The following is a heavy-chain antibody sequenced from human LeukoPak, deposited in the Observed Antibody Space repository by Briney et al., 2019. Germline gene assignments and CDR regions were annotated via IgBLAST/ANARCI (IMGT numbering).Heavy chain of an antibody. CDR2: ISSSSSMI. V-gene: IGHV3-48*02. J-gene: IGHJ4*02. Sequence: GGSLRLSCAASGFTFSSYSMNWVRQAPGKGLEWVSYISSSSSMIYYADSVKGRFTISRDNAKNSLYLQMKSLRDEDTAIYYCARDYGDLPARVPYFDYWGQGTLVTLSS. CDR1: GFTFSSYS. CDR3: ARDYGDLPARVPYFDY. D-gene: IGHD4-17*01.